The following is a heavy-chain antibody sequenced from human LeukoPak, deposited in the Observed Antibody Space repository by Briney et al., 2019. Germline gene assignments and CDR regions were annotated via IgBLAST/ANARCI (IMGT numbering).Heavy chain of an antibody. J-gene: IGHJ6*03. CDR3: ARRSDSYYYMDV. Sequence: PGGSLRLSCAASGVTVSNNYMKWVRQAPGKGLEWVSVIYSGGTTYYADSVKGRFAISRDDSKNTLYLQMNSLRGEDTAVYYCARRSDSYYYMDVWGKGTTVTVSS. V-gene: IGHV3-53*01. CDR2: IYSGGTT. CDR1: GVTVSNNY.